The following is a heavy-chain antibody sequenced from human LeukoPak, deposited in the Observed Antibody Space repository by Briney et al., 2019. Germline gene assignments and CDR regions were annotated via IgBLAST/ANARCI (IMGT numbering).Heavy chain of an antibody. J-gene: IGHJ6*03. CDR2: IYHSGSA. Sequence: SETLSLTCTVSGDSINSYYWSWIRQPPGKGLEWIGYIYHSGSAYYNPSLKSRVTISVDRSKNQFSLKLSSVTAADTAVYYCARRSNYYYYYYMDVWGKGTTVTVSS. V-gene: IGHV4-59*12. CDR3: ARRSNYYYYYYMDV. CDR1: GDSINSYY.